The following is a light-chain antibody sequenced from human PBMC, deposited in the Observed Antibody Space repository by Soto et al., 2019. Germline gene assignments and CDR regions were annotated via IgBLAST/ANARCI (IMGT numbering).Light chain of an antibody. Sequence: QSALTQPASVSGSPGQSITISCTGTSSDVGGYNYVYWYQQYPGKAPKLMIYDVSNRPSGVSNRFSGSKSGNTASLTISGLQAEDEADYYCTSYTTSSTLVFGTGTKLTVL. CDR3: TSYTTSSTLV. J-gene: IGLJ1*01. V-gene: IGLV2-14*01. CDR2: DVS. CDR1: SSDVGGYNY.